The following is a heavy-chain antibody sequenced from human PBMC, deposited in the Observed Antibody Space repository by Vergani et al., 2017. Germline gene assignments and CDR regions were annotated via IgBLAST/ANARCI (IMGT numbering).Heavy chain of an antibody. CDR2: INSDGDST. CDR1: GFTFINYW. D-gene: IGHD3-9*01. J-gene: IGHJ5*01. CDR3: ARARCIETCYMSNWLDS. Sequence: QLLESGGALVQPGGSLRLSCTASGFTFINYWMQWVRQAPGKGLMWFSRINSDGDSTSYADSVKGRFTISRDNAQNTLYLQMNSLRVEDTGVYYCARARCIETCYMSNWLDSWGQGTLVTVSS. V-gene: IGHV3-74*01.